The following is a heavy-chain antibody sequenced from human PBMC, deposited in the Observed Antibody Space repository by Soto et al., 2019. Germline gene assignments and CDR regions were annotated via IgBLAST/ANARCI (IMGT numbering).Heavy chain of an antibody. J-gene: IGHJ6*02. CDR3: ARDCSSTSCYSHYYYYYGMDV. D-gene: IGHD2-2*01. CDR2: ISPSGGST. CDR1: GYTFTNFY. V-gene: IGHV1-46*01. Sequence: GASVKVSCKASGYTFTNFYMHWVRQAPGQGLEWMGRISPSGGSTFYAHKFQGRVTMTRDTSTYTVYMELSSLRSEDTAVYYCARDCSSTSCYSHYYYYYGMDVWGQGTTVTVPS.